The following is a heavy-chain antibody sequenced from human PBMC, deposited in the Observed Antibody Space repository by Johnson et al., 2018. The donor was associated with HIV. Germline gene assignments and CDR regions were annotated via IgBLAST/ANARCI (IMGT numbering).Heavy chain of an antibody. Sequence: VQLVESGGGVVQPGRSLRLSCAASGFTFSSMHWDRQAPGKGLEWVSVTYSGGTIYYADSVKGRFTIYRDNAKNSLYLQMNSLRAEDTAVYYCARDRAWNYEGAFDIWGQGTMVTVSS. D-gene: IGHD1-7*01. CDR1: GFTFSS. J-gene: IGHJ3*02. V-gene: IGHV3-66*01. CDR2: TYSGGTI. CDR3: ARDRAWNYEGAFDI.